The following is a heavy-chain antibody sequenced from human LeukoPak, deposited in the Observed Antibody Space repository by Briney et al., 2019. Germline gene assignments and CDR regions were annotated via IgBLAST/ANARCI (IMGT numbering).Heavy chain of an antibody. J-gene: IGHJ4*02. CDR2: INHSGST. CDR1: GGSFSGYY. Sequence: PSETLSLTCAVYGGSFSGYYWSGIRQPPGKGLEWIGEINHSGSTNYNPSLKSRVTISVDTSKNQFSLKLSSVTAADTAVYYCARGRGDFDYWGQGTLVTVSS. V-gene: IGHV4-34*01. CDR3: ARGRGDFDY. D-gene: IGHD3-3*01.